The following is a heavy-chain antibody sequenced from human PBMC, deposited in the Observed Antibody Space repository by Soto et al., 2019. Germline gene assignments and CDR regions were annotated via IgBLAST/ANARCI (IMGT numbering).Heavy chain of an antibody. CDR3: ALMRVTMVVGAGRFQQ. D-gene: IGHD1-26*01. J-gene: IGHJ1*01. V-gene: IGHV2-5*02. Sequence: QITLKESGPTLVKPSQTLTLTCTFSGFSLSTSGVGVGWIRQPPGKALEWLALIYWDDDKRYSPSLKRRLTITKDTSKSQVVLTLTNVDPVDTATYNCALMRVTMVVGAGRFQQWGQGTLVTVSS. CDR1: GFSLSTSGVG. CDR2: IYWDDDK.